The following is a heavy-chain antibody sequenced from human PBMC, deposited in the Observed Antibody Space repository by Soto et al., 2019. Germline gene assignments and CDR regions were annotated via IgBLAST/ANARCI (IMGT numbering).Heavy chain of an antibody. CDR2: IYYSGST. Sequence: SETLSLTCTVSGGSISSGGYYWSWIRQHPGKGLEWIGYIYYSGSTYYNPSLKSRVTISVDTSENQFSLKLSSVTAADTAVYYCARFGYSTNIGIDYWGQGTLVTVSS. V-gene: IGHV4-31*03. CDR1: GGSISSGGYY. D-gene: IGHD3-22*01. J-gene: IGHJ4*02. CDR3: ARFGYSTNIGIDY.